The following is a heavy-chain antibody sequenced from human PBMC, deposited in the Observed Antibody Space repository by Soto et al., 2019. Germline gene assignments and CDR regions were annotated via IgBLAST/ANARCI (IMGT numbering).Heavy chain of an antibody. V-gene: IGHV4-4*02. CDR1: GGSISSSNW. J-gene: IGHJ4*02. CDR3: AREAGGDPNYFDY. D-gene: IGHD4-17*01. Sequence: PSETLSLTCAVSGGSISSSNWWSWVRQPPGKGLEWIGEIYHSGSTNYNPPLKSRVTISVDKSKNQFSLKLSSVTAADTAVYYCAREAGGDPNYFDYWGQGTLVTVSS. CDR2: IYHSGST.